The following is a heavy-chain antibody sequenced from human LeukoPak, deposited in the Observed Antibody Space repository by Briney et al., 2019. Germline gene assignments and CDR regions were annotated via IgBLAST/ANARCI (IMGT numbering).Heavy chain of an antibody. Sequence: GGSLRLSCAASVFTVSSNYMAWVRQAPGKGLEWVSVIYSGGTIYYADSVKGRFTISRDNSKNTLYLQMNSLRAEDTAVYYCAREGSYDGSTMWYFDYWGQGTLVTVSS. J-gene: IGHJ4*02. CDR2: IYSGGTI. D-gene: IGHD3-22*01. CDR3: AREGSYDGSTMWYFDY. V-gene: IGHV3-53*01. CDR1: VFTVSSNY.